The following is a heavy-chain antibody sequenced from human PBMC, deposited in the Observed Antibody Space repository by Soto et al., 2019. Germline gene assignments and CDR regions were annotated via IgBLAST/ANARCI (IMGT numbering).Heavy chain of an antibody. CDR1: GYSFTSYW. J-gene: IGHJ4*02. D-gene: IGHD3-9*01. CDR3: ARHHYDILTGPDY. CDR2: IYPGDSDT. V-gene: IGHV5-51*01. Sequence: GESLKISCKGSGYSFTSYWIGGVRQMPGKGLEWMGIIYPGDSDTRYSPSFQGQVTISADKSINTAYLQWSSLKASDTAMYYCARHHYDILTGPDYWGQGTLVTVSS.